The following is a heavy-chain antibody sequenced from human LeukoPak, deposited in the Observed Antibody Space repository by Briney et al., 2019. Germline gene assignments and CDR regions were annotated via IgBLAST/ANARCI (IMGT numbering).Heavy chain of an antibody. J-gene: IGHJ4*02. Sequence: GGSLRLSCAASGFTFSTYWMSWVRQAPGKGLEWVANIKQDGSEKYYVDSVKGRFTISRDNAKNSLYLQMNGLRAEDTAVYYCAKDYSALLWFGEFNRKYYFDYWGQGTLVTVSS. CDR3: AKDYSALLWFGEFNRKYYFDY. D-gene: IGHD3-10*01. V-gene: IGHV3-7*01. CDR1: GFTFSTYW. CDR2: IKQDGSEK.